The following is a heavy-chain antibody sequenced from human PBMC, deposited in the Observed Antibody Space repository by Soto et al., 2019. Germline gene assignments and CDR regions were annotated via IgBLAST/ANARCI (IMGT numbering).Heavy chain of an antibody. Sequence: EVQLVESGGGLVKPGGSLRLSCAASGFTFSSYSMNWVRQAPGKGLEWVSSISSSSSYIYYADSVKGRFTISRDNAKHSLYLQMNSMRADDTAVYYCATADQQHLLGLGYFDYWGQGTLVTVSS. CDR2: ISSSSSYI. V-gene: IGHV3-21*01. D-gene: IGHD3-16*01. CDR3: ATADQQHLLGLGYFDY. CDR1: GFTFSSYS. J-gene: IGHJ4*02.